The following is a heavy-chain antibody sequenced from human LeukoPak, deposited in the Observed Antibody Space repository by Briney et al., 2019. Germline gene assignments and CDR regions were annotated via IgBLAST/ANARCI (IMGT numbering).Heavy chain of an antibody. D-gene: IGHD4-11*01. Sequence: ASVKVSCKASGGTFSSYAISWVRQAPGQGLEWMGIINPSGGSTSYAQKFQGRVTMTRDMSTSTVYMELSSLRSEDTAVYYCARGPHDYRDYYYMDVWGKGTTVTVSS. J-gene: IGHJ6*03. V-gene: IGHV1-46*01. CDR2: INPSGGST. CDR3: ARGPHDYRDYYYMDV. CDR1: GGTFSSYA.